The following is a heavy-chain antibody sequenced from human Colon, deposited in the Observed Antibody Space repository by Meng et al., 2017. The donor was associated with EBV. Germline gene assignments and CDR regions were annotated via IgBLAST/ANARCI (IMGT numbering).Heavy chain of an antibody. CDR3: ARVGGLDGYRLGGDY. Sequence: QVQVQQWGAGLLKPLXXXXLTXXVYGASFSGYYWSWIRQPPGKGLEWIGEVNPSGSTNYSPSLKSRVPISVDTSKNQFSLRLNSVTAADTAVYYCARVGGLDGYRLGGDYWGQGALVTVSS. CDR1: GASFSGYY. D-gene: IGHD5-24*01. V-gene: IGHV4-34*01. J-gene: IGHJ4*02. CDR2: VNPSGST.